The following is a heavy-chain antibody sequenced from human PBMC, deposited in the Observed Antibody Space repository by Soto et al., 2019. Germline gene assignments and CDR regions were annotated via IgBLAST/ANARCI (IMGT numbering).Heavy chain of an antibody. V-gene: IGHV4-34*01. Sequence: QVQLQQWGAGLLKPSETLSLTCAVYGGSFSSYYWYWIRQSPGKGLQWIGEINHSGSTNYNPSLKSRVTISVDTSKNQFYLKLSSVTAADTAVYYCARGRRQQLVATPISYKIEYWGQGTLVTVSS. CDR2: INHSGST. CDR3: ARGRRQQLVATPISYKIEY. D-gene: IGHD6-13*01. CDR1: GGSFSSYY. J-gene: IGHJ4*02.